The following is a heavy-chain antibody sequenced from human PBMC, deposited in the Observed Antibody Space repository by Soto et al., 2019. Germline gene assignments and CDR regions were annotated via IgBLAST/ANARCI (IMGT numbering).Heavy chain of an antibody. V-gene: IGHV3-74*01. Sequence: EVQVVESGGGLVQPGESLRLSCAASGFPFTPFWMHWVRQAPGKGLVWLSHFNSDGSTKVYADSVKGRFTISRDNAKNTLYLQMNSLKAQDTAVYYCVRDRGSPDSFNVWGRGTMVTVSS. CDR2: FNSDGSTK. J-gene: IGHJ3*01. CDR3: VRDRGSPDSFNV. CDR1: GFPFTPFW. D-gene: IGHD3-16*01.